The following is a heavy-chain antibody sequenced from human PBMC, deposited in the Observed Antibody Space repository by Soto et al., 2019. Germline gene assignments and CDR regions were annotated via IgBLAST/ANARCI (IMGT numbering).Heavy chain of an antibody. V-gene: IGHV6-1*01. D-gene: IGHD1-26*01. J-gene: IGHJ4*01. Sequence: SPTLSLPCAITGDSVSSNSAGWSWVRQSPSRGLEWLGRTYYRSEWYYEYAVSVRGRITINPDTSKNQYSLQLNSVTPEDTAVYFCARGEQYSGRIFDYWGQGTLVTVST. CDR1: GDSVSSNSAG. CDR2: TYYRSEWYY. CDR3: ARGEQYSGRIFDY.